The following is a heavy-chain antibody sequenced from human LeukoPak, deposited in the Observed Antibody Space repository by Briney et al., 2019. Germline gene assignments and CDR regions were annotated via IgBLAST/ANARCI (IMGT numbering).Heavy chain of an antibody. CDR3: AKDRGSYYAGRGSSFDY. CDR1: GFTVSSNY. V-gene: IGHV3-53*01. J-gene: IGHJ4*02. D-gene: IGHD1-26*01. CDR2: IYSGGST. Sequence: GGSLRLSCAASGFTVSSNYMSWVRQAPGKGLEWVSVIYSGGSTYYADSVKGRFTISRDNSKNTLYLQMNSLRAEDTAVYYCAKDRGSYYAGRGSSFDYWGQGTLVTVSS.